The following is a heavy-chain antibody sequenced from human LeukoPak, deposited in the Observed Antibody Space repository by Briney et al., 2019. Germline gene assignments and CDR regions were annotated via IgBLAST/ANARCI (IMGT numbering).Heavy chain of an antibody. CDR3: ARHTNSNYYDSSGYCDY. D-gene: IGHD3-22*01. J-gene: IGHJ4*02. Sequence: SETLSLTCTVSGGSISSGGYYWSWIRQHPGKGLEWIGYIYYSGSTYYNPSLKSRVTISVDTSKNQFSLKLSSVTAADTAVYYCARHTNSNYYDSSGYCDYWGQGTLVTVSS. V-gene: IGHV4-31*03. CDR2: IYYSGST. CDR1: GGSISSGGYY.